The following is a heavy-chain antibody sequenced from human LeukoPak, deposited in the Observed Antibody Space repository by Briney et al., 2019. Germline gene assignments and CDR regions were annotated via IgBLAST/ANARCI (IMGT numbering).Heavy chain of an antibody. D-gene: IGHD6-19*01. CDR2: LRYDEGKE. CDR1: GFSISMYG. Sequence: GGSLILSCEASGFSISMYGMNWVRQAPGKGLEWVAVLRYDEGKEYSADSVKGRFTISRDSRKNTVYLQMNSLRAEDTAMYYCARGTYDNGWYYFDHWGQGALVTVSS. J-gene: IGHJ4*02. V-gene: IGHV3-33*07. CDR3: ARGTYDNGWYYFDH.